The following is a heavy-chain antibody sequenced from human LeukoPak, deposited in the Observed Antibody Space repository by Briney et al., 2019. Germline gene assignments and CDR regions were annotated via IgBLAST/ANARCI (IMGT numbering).Heavy chain of an antibody. CDR1: GFTFSSYG. CDR3: AKDQGYYDSSGFPNPYYYFDY. CDR2: IWYDGSNK. Sequence: GGSLRLSCAASGFTFSSYGMHWVRQAPGKGLEWVAVIWYDGSNKYYADSVKGRFTISRDNSKNTLYPQMNSLRAEDTAVYYCAKDQGYYDSSGFPNPYYYFDYWGQGTLVTVSS. D-gene: IGHD3-22*01. V-gene: IGHV3-33*06. J-gene: IGHJ4*02.